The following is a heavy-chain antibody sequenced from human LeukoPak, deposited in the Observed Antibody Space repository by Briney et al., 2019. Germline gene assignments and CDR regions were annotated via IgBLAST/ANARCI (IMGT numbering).Heavy chain of an antibody. Sequence: ASVKVSCKASGYTFTGYYMHWVRQAPGQGLEWMGWINPNSGGTNYAQKFQGRVTMTRDTSISTAYMELSRLRSDDTAVYYCARGRWGSGSKDEGGDAFDIWGQGTMVTVSS. V-gene: IGHV1-2*02. D-gene: IGHD3-10*01. CDR1: GYTFTGYY. CDR3: ARGRWGSGSKDEGGDAFDI. CDR2: INPNSGGT. J-gene: IGHJ3*02.